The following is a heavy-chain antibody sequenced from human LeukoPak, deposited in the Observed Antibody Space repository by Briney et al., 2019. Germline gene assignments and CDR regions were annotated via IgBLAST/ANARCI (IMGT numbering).Heavy chain of an antibody. CDR1: GFTFSSYS. CDR2: ISSSSSYI. CDR3: AKGLGDDWFDP. J-gene: IGHJ5*02. Sequence: PGGSLRLSCAASGFTFSSYSMNWVRQAPGKGLEWVSSISSSSSYIYYADSVKGRFTISRDNAKNSLYLQMNSLRAEDTAVYYCAKGLGDDWFDPWGQGTLVTVSS. D-gene: IGHD4-17*01. V-gene: IGHV3-21*01.